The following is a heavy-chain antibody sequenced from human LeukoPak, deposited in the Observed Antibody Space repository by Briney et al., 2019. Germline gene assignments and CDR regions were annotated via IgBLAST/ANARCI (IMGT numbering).Heavy chain of an antibody. D-gene: IGHD5-12*01. V-gene: IGHV3-9*01. Sequence: GGSLRLSCAASGFTFDDYAMHWVRQAPGKGLEWVSGISWNSGSIGYADSVKGRFTISRDNAKNSLYLQMNSLRAEDTALYYCAKVALEMATISYYFDYWGQGTLVTASS. CDR3: AKVALEMATISYYFDY. J-gene: IGHJ4*02. CDR1: GFTFDDYA. CDR2: ISWNSGSI.